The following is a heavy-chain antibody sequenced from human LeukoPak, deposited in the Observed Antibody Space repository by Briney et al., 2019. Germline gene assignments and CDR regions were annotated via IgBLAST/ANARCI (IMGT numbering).Heavy chain of an antibody. CDR2: ISSTSIYT. CDR3: TREYLTVSYFDY. D-gene: IGHD4-11*01. V-gene: IGHV3-11*05. CDR1: GFTFSDYY. J-gene: IGHJ4*02. Sequence: GGSLRLSCAASGFTFSDYYMSWIRQAPGKGLEWVSDISSTSIYTNYADSVKGRFTISRDNAKNSLFLQMNSLRGEDTAVYYCTREYLTVSYFDYWGQGTLVTVSS.